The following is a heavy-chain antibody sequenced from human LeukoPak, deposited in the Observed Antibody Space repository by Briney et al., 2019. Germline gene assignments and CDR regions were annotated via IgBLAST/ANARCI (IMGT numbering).Heavy chain of an antibody. Sequence: GGSLRLACAASGFTFQSYSMYWGRQAPGKGLGWVSYIKRSSSTIYYADSVKGRFTVSRDDAKNSLFLQMNSLRDEDTAVYYCARDYGGYSYVFDYWGQGTLVTVSS. CDR2: IKRSSSTI. J-gene: IGHJ4*02. D-gene: IGHD5-18*01. CDR1: GFTFQSYS. CDR3: ARDYGGYSYVFDY. V-gene: IGHV3-48*02.